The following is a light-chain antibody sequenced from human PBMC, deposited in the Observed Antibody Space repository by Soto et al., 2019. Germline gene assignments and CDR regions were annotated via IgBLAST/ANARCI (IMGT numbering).Light chain of an antibody. CDR2: AVT. J-gene: IGLJ2*01. V-gene: IGLV2-14*01. Sequence: QPVLTQPASVSGSPGQSIAISCTGTSSDVGGYNYVSWYQQHPGKAPKLVIYAVTNRPSGVSDRFSGSKSGNTASLTISRLQAEDEADYYCTSYADSSPVVFGGGTKLTVL. CDR1: SSDVGGYNY. CDR3: TSYADSSPVV.